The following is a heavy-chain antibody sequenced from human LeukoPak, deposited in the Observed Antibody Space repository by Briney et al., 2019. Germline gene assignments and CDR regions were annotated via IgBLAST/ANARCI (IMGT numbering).Heavy chain of an antibody. V-gene: IGHV3-20*04. CDR1: GFTFDDYG. CDR2: INWNGGST. D-gene: IGHD3-22*01. CDR3: ARAGGTMIVVVTSLYYMDV. J-gene: IGHJ6*03. Sequence: GGSLRLSCAASGFTFDDYGMSWVRQAPGKGLEWVSGINWNGGSTDYADSVKGRFTISRDNAKNSLYLQMNSLRAEDTAVYYCARAGGTMIVVVTSLYYMDVWGKGTTVTVSS.